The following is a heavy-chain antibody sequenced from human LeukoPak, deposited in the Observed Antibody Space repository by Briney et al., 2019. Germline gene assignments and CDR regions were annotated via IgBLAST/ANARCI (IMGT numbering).Heavy chain of an antibody. CDR2: INHSGST. J-gene: IGHJ5*02. Sequence: PSETLSLTCAVYGGSFSGYYWSWIRQPPGKGLEWIGEINHSGSTNYNPSLKSRVTISVDTSKNQFSLKLSSVTAADTAVYYCASTWGAAARYNWFDPWGQGTLVTVSS. CDR1: GGSFSGYY. D-gene: IGHD6-13*01. CDR3: ASTWGAAARYNWFDP. V-gene: IGHV4-34*01.